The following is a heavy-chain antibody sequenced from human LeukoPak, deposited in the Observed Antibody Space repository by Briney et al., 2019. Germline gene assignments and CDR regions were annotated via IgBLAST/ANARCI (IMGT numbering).Heavy chain of an antibody. CDR3: AKGYSSSSWYYFDY. CDR2: LSGSGIST. CDR1: GFTFSSYA. Sequence: GGSLRLSCAASGFTFSSYAMSWVRQAPGKGLEWVSALSGSGISTYSADSVKGRFTISRDNSKNTLYLQMNSLRAEDTAVYYRAKGYSSSSWYYFDYWGQGTLVTVSS. V-gene: IGHV3-23*01. J-gene: IGHJ4*02. D-gene: IGHD6-13*01.